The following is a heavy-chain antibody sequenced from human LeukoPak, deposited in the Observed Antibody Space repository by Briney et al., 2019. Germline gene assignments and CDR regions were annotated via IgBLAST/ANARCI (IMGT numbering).Heavy chain of an antibody. Sequence: PSETLSLTCTVSGSSIGPYYWSWIRQPPGKGLEWIGYIYYSGSTNYNPSLKSRVTISVDTSKNQFSLKLSSVTAADTAVYYCARKDVVPALWEYYYYGMDVWGQGTTVTVSS. CDR2: IYYSGST. V-gene: IGHV4-59*01. D-gene: IGHD2-2*01. CDR3: ARKDVVPALWEYYYYGMDV. J-gene: IGHJ6*02. CDR1: GSSIGPYY.